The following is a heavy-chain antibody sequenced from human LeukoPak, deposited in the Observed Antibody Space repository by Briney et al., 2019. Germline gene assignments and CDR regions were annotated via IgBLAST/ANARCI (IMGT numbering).Heavy chain of an antibody. D-gene: IGHD4-17*01. Sequence: GGSLRLSCAASGFTVSSNYMSWVRQAPGKGLEWVSVIYSGGSTYYADSVKGRFTISRDNSKNTLYLQMNSLRAEDTAVYYCAMRADYVFFDYWGQGTLVTVSS. CDR2: IYSGGST. V-gene: IGHV3-66*02. CDR1: GFTVSSNY. J-gene: IGHJ4*02. CDR3: AMRADYVFFDY.